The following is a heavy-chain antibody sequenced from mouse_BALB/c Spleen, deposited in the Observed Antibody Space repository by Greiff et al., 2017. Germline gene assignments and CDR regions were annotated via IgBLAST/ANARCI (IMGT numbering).Heavy chain of an antibody. Sequence: QVQLQQSGPGLVQPSQSLSITCTVSGFSLTSYGVHWVRQSPGKGLEWLGVIWRGGSTDDNAAFISRLSISKDNSKSQVFFKMNSLQADDTAIYYCARSTMITYFDVWGAGTTVTVSS. D-gene: IGHD2-4*01. CDR3: ARSTMITYFDV. J-gene: IGHJ1*01. V-gene: IGHV2-4-1*01. CDR1: GFSLTSYG. CDR2: IWRGGST.